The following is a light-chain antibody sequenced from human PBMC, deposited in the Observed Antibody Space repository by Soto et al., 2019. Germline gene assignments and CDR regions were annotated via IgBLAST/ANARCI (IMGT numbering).Light chain of an antibody. CDR1: QSLLHSSGRYY. Sequence: DIVMTQSPLSLPVTPGEPASISCRSSQSLLHSSGRYYLDWYLQKPGQSPQLLIYLGSHRASGGPDRFSGGGAGIDVTRTSSRVEAEDVGIYYGIEALQTPFTLGGGTRAESK. V-gene: IGKV2-28*01. CDR2: LGS. J-gene: IGKJ4*01. CDR3: IEALQTPFT.